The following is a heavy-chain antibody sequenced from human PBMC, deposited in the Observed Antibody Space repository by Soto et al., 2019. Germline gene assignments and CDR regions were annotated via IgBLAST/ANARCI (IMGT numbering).Heavy chain of an antibody. D-gene: IGHD3-3*01. J-gene: IGHJ6*02. CDR3: ARDIPEWLLSRHYYYYYGMDV. V-gene: IGHV6-1*01. CDR1: GDSVSSNSAA. Sequence: PLQTLSLTCSISGDSVSSNSAAWNWIRQSPSRGLEWLGRTYYRSKWYNDYAVSVKSRITINPDTSKNQFSLQLNSVTPEDTAVYYCARDIPEWLLSRHYYYYYGMDVWGQGTTVTVSS. CDR2: TYYRSKWYN.